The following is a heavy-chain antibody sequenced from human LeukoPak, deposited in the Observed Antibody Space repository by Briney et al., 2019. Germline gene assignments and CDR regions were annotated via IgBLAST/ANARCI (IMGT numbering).Heavy chain of an antibody. CDR1: GFTVSSNY. D-gene: IGHD4-23*01. J-gene: IGHJ2*01. CDR3: ARRNSYWYFDL. CDR2: IYSGGST. Sequence: QPGGSLRLSCAASGFTVSSNYMSWVRQAPGKGLEWVSVIYSGGSTYYADSVKGRFTISRDNSKNTLYLQMNSLRAGDTAVYYCARRNSYWYFDLWGRGTLVTVSS. V-gene: IGHV3-53*01.